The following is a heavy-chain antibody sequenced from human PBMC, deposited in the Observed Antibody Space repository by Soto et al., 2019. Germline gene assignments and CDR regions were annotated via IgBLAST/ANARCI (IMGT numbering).Heavy chain of an antibody. J-gene: IGHJ4*02. CDR2: IKSKTDGGTT. V-gene: IGHV3-15*07. CDR1: GFTFSNAW. Sequence: GGSLRLSCAASGFTFSNAWMNWVRQAPGKGLEWVGRIKSKTDGGTTDYAAPVKGRFTISRDDSKNTLYLQMNSLRTEDTAVYYCTTDSGDYDYGGNSAIDYWGQGTLVTVSS. D-gene: IGHD4-17*01. CDR3: TTDSGDYDYGGNSAIDY.